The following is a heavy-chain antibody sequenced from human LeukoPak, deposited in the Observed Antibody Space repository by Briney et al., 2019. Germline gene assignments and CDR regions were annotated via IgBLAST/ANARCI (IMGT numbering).Heavy chain of an antibody. CDR1: GGSISSYY. D-gene: IGHD6-13*01. CDR2: IYYSGST. V-gene: IGHV4-59*01. Sequence: PSETLSLTCTVSGGSISSYYWSWIRQPPGKGLEWIGYIYYSGSTNYNPSLTSRVTISVDTSKNQFSLKLSSVTAADTAVYYCAAAADFGYFDYWGQGTLVTVSS. J-gene: IGHJ4*02. CDR3: AAAADFGYFDY.